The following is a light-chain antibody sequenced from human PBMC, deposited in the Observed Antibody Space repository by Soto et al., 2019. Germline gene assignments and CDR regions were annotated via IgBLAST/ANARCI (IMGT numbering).Light chain of an antibody. J-gene: IGLJ2*01. CDR1: SSDVGGYNY. Sequence: QSVLTQPASVSGSPGQSITISCTGTSSDVGGYNYVSWYQRHPGEAPKLIIYDVTNRPSGVSNRFSGSKSGNTASLTISGLQAEDEAHYYCSSYATSTSVIFGGGTKLTVL. V-gene: IGLV2-14*01. CDR3: SSYATSTSVI. CDR2: DVT.